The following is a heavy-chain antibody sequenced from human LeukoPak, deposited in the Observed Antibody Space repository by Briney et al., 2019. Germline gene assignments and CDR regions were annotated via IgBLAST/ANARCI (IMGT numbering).Heavy chain of an antibody. CDR1: GFSFSSYG. Sequence: GGSLRLFCAASGFSFSSYGMNWVRQAPGKGLEWLSYISSNSRTIYHADSVRGRFTISRDNAKNSLYLQMNSLRAEDTAVYYCASSKGPFDYWGQGTLVTVSS. CDR2: ISSNSRTI. V-gene: IGHV3-48*01. J-gene: IGHJ4*02. CDR3: ASSKGPFDY.